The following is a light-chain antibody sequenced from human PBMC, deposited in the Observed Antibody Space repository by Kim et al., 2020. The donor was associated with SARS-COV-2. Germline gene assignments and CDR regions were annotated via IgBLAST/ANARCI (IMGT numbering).Light chain of an antibody. V-gene: IGLV2-11*01. Sequence: QSALTQPRSVSGSPGQSVTISCIGSSSDVGGYHYVSWYQQYPGKAPKLMIFDVTKRPSGVPDRFSGSKSDNTASLTISGLQAEDEADYYCSSYTSSSSPVFGGGTQLTVL. CDR3: SSYTSSSSPV. J-gene: IGLJ2*01. CDR2: DVT. CDR1: SSDVGGYHY.